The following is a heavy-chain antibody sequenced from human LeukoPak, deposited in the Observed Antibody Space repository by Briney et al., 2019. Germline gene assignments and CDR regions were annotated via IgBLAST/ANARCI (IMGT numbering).Heavy chain of an antibody. CDR3: ARGWYSSGWYRWFDP. CDR2: IYYSGST. V-gene: IGHV4-59*01. D-gene: IGHD6-19*01. CDR1: GGSISSYY. Sequence: SETLSLTCTVSGGSISSYYWSWIRQPPGKGLEWIGYIYYSGSTNYNPSLKSRVTISVDTSKNQFSLKLSSVTAADTAVYYCARGWYSSGWYRWFDPWGQGTLVTVSS. J-gene: IGHJ5*02.